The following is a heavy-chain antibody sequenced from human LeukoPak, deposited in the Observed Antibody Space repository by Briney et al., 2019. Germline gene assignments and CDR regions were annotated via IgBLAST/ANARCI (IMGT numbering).Heavy chain of an antibody. Sequence: PGGSLRLSCAASGFTFSNYAMNWVRQAPGKGLEWVSSISSSSSYIYYADSVKGRFTISRDNAKNSLYLQMNSLRAEDTAVYYCARVVREVRNHWFDPWGQGTLVTVSS. D-gene: IGHD1-14*01. CDR2: ISSSSSYI. CDR1: GFTFSNYA. V-gene: IGHV3-21*01. J-gene: IGHJ5*02. CDR3: ARVVREVRNHWFDP.